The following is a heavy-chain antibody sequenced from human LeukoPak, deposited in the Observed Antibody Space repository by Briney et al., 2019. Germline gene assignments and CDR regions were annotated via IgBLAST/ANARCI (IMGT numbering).Heavy chain of an antibody. V-gene: IGHV1-46*01. CDR3: ARDRRGYYYYYYYMDV. J-gene: IGHJ6*03. Sequence: ASVKVSCKASGYTFTSYYMHWVRQAPGQGLEWMGIINPSGGSTSYAQKFQGRVTMTRDMSTSTVYMELSSLRSEDTAVYYCARDRRGYYYYYYYMDVWGKGTTVTVSS. CDR1: GYTFTSYY. CDR2: INPSGGST.